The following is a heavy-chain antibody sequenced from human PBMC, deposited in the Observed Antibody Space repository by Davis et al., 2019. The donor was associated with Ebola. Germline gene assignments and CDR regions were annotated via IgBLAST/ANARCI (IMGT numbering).Heavy chain of an antibody. CDR3: AALWLGYGMDV. Sequence: GESLKISCAASGFTFSSYGMHWVRQAPGKGLEWVAVISYDGSNKYYADSVKGRFTISRDNSKNTLYLQMNSLRAEDTAVYYWAALWLGYGMDVWGQGTTVTVSS. D-gene: IGHD6-19*01. V-gene: IGHV3-30*03. J-gene: IGHJ6*02. CDR2: ISYDGSNK. CDR1: GFTFSSYG.